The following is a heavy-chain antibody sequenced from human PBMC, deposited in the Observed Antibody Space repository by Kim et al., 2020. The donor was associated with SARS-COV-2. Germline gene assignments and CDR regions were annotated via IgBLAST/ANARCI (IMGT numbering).Heavy chain of an antibody. V-gene: IGHV1-69*04. J-gene: IGHJ4*02. CDR2: IIPILGIA. CDR1: GGTFSSYA. CDR3: ARNYYGSGSYDY. Sequence: SVKVSCKASGGTFSSYAISWVRQAPGQGLEWMGRIIPILGIANYAQKFQGRVTITADKSTSTAYMELSSLRSEDTAVYYCARNYYGSGSYDYWGQGTLVTVSS. D-gene: IGHD3-10*01.